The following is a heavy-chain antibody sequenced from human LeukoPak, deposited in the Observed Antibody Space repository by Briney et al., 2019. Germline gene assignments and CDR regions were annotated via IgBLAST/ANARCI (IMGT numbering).Heavy chain of an antibody. V-gene: IGHV4-39*01. J-gene: IGHJ3*02. Sequence: SETLSLTCTVSGDSISSSSFHWAWIRQPPGKGLEWIGTIYYSGSTYYNPSLKSRVTISVDTSKNQFSLKLSSVTAADTAVYYCASTGYSYAVNEIHAFDIWGQGAMVTVSS. D-gene: IGHD5-18*01. CDR2: IYYSGST. CDR3: ASTGYSYAVNEIHAFDI. CDR1: GDSISSSSFH.